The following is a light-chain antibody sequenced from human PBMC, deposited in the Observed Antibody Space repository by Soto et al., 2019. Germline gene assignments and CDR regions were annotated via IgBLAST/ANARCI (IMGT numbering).Light chain of an antibody. CDR1: QSVSSNS. V-gene: IGKV3-20*01. CDR2: GTS. J-gene: IGKJ1*01. CDR3: QQYGDSPPA. Sequence: EIVLTQSPGTLSLSPGESATLSCRASQSVSSNSLAWYRRNPGQPPSLLIYGTSTRATDIPRRFSGSGSGTAFTLTITRLEPEDCAGYFCQQYGDSPPAFGQGTKVEVK.